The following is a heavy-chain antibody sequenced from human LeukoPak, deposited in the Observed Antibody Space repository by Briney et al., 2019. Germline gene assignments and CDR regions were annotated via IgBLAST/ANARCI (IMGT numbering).Heavy chain of an antibody. J-gene: IGHJ4*02. D-gene: IGHD1-26*01. V-gene: IGHV1-46*01. CDR1: GYTFTSYY. Sequence: APVKVSCKASGYTFTSYYMHWVRQAPGQGLEWMGIINPSGGSTSYAQKFQGRVTMTRDTSTSTVYMELSSLRSEDTAVYYCARDMSVGATGYWGQGTLVTVSS. CDR2: INPSGGST. CDR3: ARDMSVGATGY.